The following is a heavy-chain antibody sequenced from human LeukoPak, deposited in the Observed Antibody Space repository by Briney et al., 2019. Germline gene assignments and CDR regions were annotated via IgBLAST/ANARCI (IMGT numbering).Heavy chain of an antibody. Sequence: GGSLRLSCAASGFSVTSNYMHWVRQAPGKGLEWVSVIYGGGGTDYADSVKGRLTISRDTSTNTVYLQMNSLRAEDTAVYYCARSRLGYGNFDFWGQGALVTVSS. V-gene: IGHV3-53*01. CDR2: IYGGGGT. D-gene: IGHD5-12*01. CDR1: GFSVTSNY. CDR3: ARSRLGYGNFDF. J-gene: IGHJ4*02.